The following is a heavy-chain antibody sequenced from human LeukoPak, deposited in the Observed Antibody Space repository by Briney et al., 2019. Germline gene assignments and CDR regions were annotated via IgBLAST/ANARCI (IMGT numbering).Heavy chain of an antibody. CDR2: IGQDGTEK. J-gene: IGHJ3*02. V-gene: IGHV3-7*01. D-gene: IGHD2-2*01. CDR1: GFNFSSHW. Sequence: GGSLRLSCAASGFNFSSHWMSWVRQAPGKGLEWVANIGQDGTEKTYVDSVKGRFTISRDNAKNSLYLQMSSLRAEDTAVYHCARGYCSGTSCFGAFDMWGQGTMVPVSS. CDR3: ARGYCSGTSCFGAFDM.